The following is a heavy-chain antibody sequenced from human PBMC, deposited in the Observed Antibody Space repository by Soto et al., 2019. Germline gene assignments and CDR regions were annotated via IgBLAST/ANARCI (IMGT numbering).Heavy chain of an antibody. CDR3: GRALGSWADY. D-gene: IGHD6-13*01. V-gene: IGHV3-74*01. CDR1: GFTFSSSW. CDR2: INSDGSTT. Sequence: EVQLVESGGGLVQPGGSLTVSCAASGFTFSSSWMHWVRQAPGKGLVWVSCINSDGSTTTYADSVKGRFTISRDNGKNTLYLQMTSLRAEDTAVYYCGRALGSWADYWGQGTLVTVSS. J-gene: IGHJ4*02.